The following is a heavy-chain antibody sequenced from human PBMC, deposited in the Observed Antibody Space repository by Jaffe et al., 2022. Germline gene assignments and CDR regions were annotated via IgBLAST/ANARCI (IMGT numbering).Heavy chain of an antibody. CDR3: ARRRSGGHCYHTCLFDY. J-gene: IGHJ4*02. Sequence: QLQLQESGPGLVKPSETLSLTCTVSGDSVSSGSYYWGWIRQPPGKGLEWIGSIYYTGRTYYNPSLQSRVTVSLDSSKNQFSLKLTSVTAADTAVYYCARRRSGGHCYHTCLFDYWGQGTLVTVSS. CDR1: GDSVSSGSYY. CDR2: IYYTGRT. V-gene: IGHV4-39*01. D-gene: IGHD2-21*02.